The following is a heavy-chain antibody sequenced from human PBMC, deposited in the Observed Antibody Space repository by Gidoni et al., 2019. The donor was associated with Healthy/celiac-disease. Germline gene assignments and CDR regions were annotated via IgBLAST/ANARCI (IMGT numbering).Heavy chain of an antibody. CDR3: ARGGGWDYDAFDI. CDR1: GFPFSSYS. D-gene: IGHD6-19*01. J-gene: IGHJ3*02. Sequence: EVQLVESGGGLVKPGGSLRLSCAASGFPFSSYSRNWVRQAPGKGLEWVSSISSSSSYIYYADSVKGRFTISRDNAKNSLYLQMNSLRAEDTAVYYCARGGGWDYDAFDIWGQGTMVTVSS. V-gene: IGHV3-21*01. CDR2: ISSSSSYI.